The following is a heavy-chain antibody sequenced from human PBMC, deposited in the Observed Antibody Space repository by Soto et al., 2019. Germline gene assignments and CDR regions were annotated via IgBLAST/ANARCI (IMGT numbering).Heavy chain of an antibody. CDR1: GFTFSSYW. CDR3: ARDYIAIAVTWKYYCYGQDV. Sequence: LRLSCAASGFTFSSYWMSWVRQAPGKGLEWVANIKQDGSEKYYVDSVKGRFTISRDNAKNSLYLQMNSLRAEDTAVYYCARDYIAIAVTWKYYCYGQDVSGQGTTVTVPS. V-gene: IGHV3-7*01. CDR2: IKQDGSEK. D-gene: IGHD6-13*01. J-gene: IGHJ6*02.